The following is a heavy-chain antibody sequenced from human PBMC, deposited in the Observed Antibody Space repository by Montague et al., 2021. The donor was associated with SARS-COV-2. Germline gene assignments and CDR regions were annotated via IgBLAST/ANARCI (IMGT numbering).Heavy chain of an antibody. V-gene: IGHV6-1*01. CDR1: GDSVSSSYAA. Sequence: CAISGDSVSSSYAAWNWIRQSPSRGLEWLGRTYYMSTLYNDYAVSVTGRITINPDTSKNQFSLQLNSVTPEDSAVYYCARQFGITWDALDFWGQGTTVTVSS. J-gene: IGHJ6*02. CDR3: ARQFGITWDALDF. CDR2: TYYMSTLYN. D-gene: IGHD3-10*01.